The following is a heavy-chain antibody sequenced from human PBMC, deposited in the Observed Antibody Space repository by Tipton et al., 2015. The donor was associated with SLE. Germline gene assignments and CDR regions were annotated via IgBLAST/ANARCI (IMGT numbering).Heavy chain of an antibody. D-gene: IGHD5-24*01. V-gene: IGHV3-30*04. Sequence: LSLTCTVSGGSVSSNPPYWSRVRQAPGKGLEWVAFIRSDGSNKYYADSVKGRFTISRDNSKNTLFLQMNSLRAEDTAVYYCAREFGLRWPPGHFDYWGQGTLVTVSS. J-gene: IGHJ4*02. CDR2: IRSDGSNK. CDR3: AREFGLRWPPGHFDY. CDR1: GGSVSSNP.